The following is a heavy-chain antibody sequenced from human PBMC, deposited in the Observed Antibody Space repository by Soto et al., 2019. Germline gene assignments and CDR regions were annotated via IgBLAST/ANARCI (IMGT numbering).Heavy chain of an antibody. V-gene: IGHV3-30-3*01. J-gene: IGHJ6*02. CDR1: GFTFSSYA. CDR2: ISYDGSNK. D-gene: IGHD6-13*01. Sequence: PGGSLRLSCAASGFTFSSYAMHWVRQAPGKGLEWVAVISYDGSNKYYADSVKGRFTISRDNSKDTLYLQMNSLRAEDTAVYYCARDMGSSSPIYYYYGMDVWGQGTTVTVSS. CDR3: ARDMGSSSPIYYYYGMDV.